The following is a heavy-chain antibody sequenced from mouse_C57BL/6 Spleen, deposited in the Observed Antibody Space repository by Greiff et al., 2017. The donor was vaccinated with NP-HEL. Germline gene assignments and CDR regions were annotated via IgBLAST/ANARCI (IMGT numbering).Heavy chain of an antibody. V-gene: IGHV2-9-1*01. Sequence: QVQLKESGPGLVAPSQSLSITCTVSGFSLTSYAISWVRQPPGKGLEWLGVIWTGGGTNYNSALKSRLSISKDNSKSQVFLKMNSLQTDDTSRYYCASYSNYDNYAMDYWGQGTSVTVSS. CDR1: GFSLTSYA. CDR2: IWTGGGT. D-gene: IGHD2-5*01. J-gene: IGHJ4*01. CDR3: ASYSNYDNYAMDY.